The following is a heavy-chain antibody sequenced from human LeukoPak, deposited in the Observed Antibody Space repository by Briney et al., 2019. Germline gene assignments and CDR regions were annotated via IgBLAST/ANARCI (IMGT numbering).Heavy chain of an antibody. J-gene: IGHJ4*02. CDR1: GYTFTSYG. Sequence: ASVKVSCKASGYTFTSYGISWVRQAPGQGLEWMGWISAYNGNTNYAQKFQGRVTMTRDTSITTAYIELSRLRSDDTAVYYCATLAVFHTQGIDSWGQGTLITVSS. CDR2: ISAYNGNT. V-gene: IGHV1-18*01. CDR3: ATLAVFHTQGIDS. D-gene: IGHD2-15*01.